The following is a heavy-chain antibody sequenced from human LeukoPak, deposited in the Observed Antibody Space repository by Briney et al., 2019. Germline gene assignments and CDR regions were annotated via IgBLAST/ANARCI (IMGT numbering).Heavy chain of an antibody. CDR1: GFTFSSYA. J-gene: IGHJ4*02. D-gene: IGHD3-10*01. V-gene: IGHV3-30*09. CDR3: ARGAGYYGSGSYLAN. CDR2: ISYDGSNK. Sequence: GGSLRLPCAASGFTFSSYAMHWVRQAPGKGLEWVAVISYDGSNKYYADSVKGRFAISRDNSKNTLYLQMNSLRAEDTAVYYCARGAGYYGSGSYLANWGQGTLVTVSS.